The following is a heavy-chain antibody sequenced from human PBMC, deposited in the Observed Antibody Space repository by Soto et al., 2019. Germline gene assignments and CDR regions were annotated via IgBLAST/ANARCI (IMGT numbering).Heavy chain of an antibody. V-gene: IGHV4-31*03. CDR2: IYYSGST. CDR3: AAYDSSTYNPGPEFDC. CDR1: GGSISSGGYY. Sequence: PSETLSLTCTVSGGSISSGGYYWSWIRQHPGKGLEWIGHIYYSGSTYYNPSLKSRVTISVDTSKNHFSLKLSSVTAADTAVYYCAAYDSSTYNPGPEFDCWGQGILVTVSS. J-gene: IGHJ4*02. D-gene: IGHD3-22*01.